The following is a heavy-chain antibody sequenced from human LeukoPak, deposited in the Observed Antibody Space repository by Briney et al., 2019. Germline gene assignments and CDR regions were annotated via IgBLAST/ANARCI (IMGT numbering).Heavy chain of an antibody. CDR3: ARVDIAVAGDAFDI. CDR1: GGSISSYY. D-gene: IGHD6-19*01. J-gene: IGHJ3*02. CDR2: IYTSGST. V-gene: IGHV4-4*07. Sequence: SETLSLTCTVSGGSISSYYWSWIRQPAGKGLEWIGRIYTSGSTNYNPSLKSRVTMSVDTSKNQFSLKLSSVTAADTAVYYCARVDIAVAGDAFDIWGQGTMVTVSS.